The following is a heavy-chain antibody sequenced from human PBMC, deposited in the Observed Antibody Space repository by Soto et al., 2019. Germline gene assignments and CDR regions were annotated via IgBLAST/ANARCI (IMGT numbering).Heavy chain of an antibody. Sequence: QLQLQESGPGLVKPSETLSLTCTVSGGSLSNSDYYWGWLRQSPGKGLKWIGSIYYSGTNFYDPYLRSRLSMAVDTSKNQFSLRLNSVTAADTAVYYCARQARGATWSDFDYWSQGTLVTVSS. CDR2: IYYSGTN. V-gene: IGHV4-39*01. J-gene: IGHJ4*02. D-gene: IGHD1-26*01. CDR1: GGSLSNSDYY. CDR3: ARQARGATWSDFDY.